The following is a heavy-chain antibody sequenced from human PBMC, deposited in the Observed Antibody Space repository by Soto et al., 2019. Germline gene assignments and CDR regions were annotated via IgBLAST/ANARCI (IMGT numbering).Heavy chain of an antibody. CDR3: VRDLKYLSVTGNWLDY. V-gene: IGHV1-18*04. D-gene: IGHD1-1*01. J-gene: IGHJ4*02. CDR2: ISGNNGAT. Sequence: ASVKVSCKASGYTFANYGISWVRQAPGQGLEWMGWISGNNGATNYAPKVQDRITMTLDTSTGVASMALRSLRSDDTAIYYCVRDLKYLSVTGNWLDYWGQGTLVTVSS. CDR1: GYTFANYG.